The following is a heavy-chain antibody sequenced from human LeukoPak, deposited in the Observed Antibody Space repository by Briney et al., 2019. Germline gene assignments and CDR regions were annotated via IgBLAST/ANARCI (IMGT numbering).Heavy chain of an antibody. J-gene: IGHJ4*02. CDR1: GYSVTSYW. CDR3: ARGIEARPWFDY. CDR2: IYPGDSDT. Sequence: GESLKVSCKGSGYSVTSYWIGWVRPMPGKGLEWMGIIYPGDSDTRYSASFQGQVTISAEKTISTAYLQCRSLKASDTAMYYCARGIEARPWFDYWGQGTLVTVSS. D-gene: IGHD6-6*01. V-gene: IGHV5-51*01.